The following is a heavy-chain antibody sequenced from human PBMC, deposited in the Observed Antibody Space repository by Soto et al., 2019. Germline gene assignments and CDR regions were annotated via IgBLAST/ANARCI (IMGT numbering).Heavy chain of an antibody. CDR3: AKGDFWSGYWDY. V-gene: IGHV3-23*01. CDR2: ISGSGGST. Sequence: EVQLLESGGGLVQPGGSLRLSCAASGFTFSSYAMSWVRQAPGKGLEWVSAISGSGGSTYYADSVKGRFTISRDNSKNTLYLQMNRLRAEDTAVYYCAKGDFWSGYWDYWGQGTLVTVSS. J-gene: IGHJ4*02. CDR1: GFTFSSYA. D-gene: IGHD3-3*01.